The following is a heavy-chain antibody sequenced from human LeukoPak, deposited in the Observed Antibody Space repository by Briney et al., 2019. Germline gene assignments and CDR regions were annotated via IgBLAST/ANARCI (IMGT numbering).Heavy chain of an antibody. CDR3: ARKRLGATNWFDP. CDR2: MNPNSGNT. J-gene: IGHJ5*02. CDR1: GYTFTSYD. Sequence: ASVKVSCKASGYTFTSYDINWVRQATGQGLGWMGWMNPNSGNTGYAQKFQGRVTMTRNTSISTAYMELSSLRSEDTAVYYCARKRLGATNWFDPWGHGTLVTVSS. V-gene: IGHV1-8*01. D-gene: IGHD1-1*01.